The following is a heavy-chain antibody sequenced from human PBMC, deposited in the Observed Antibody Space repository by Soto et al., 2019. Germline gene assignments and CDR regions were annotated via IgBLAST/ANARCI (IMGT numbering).Heavy chain of an antibody. J-gene: IGHJ4*02. Sequence: PGGSLRLSCAASGFTFSNYAMTWVRQAPGKGLEWVSLIVGSGGSTFYADSVKGRFSISRDNSKNTLYLQMYNLRVEDTAVYYCAKGHGFDYWGQGILVTVSS. CDR1: GFTFSNYA. CDR2: IVGSGGST. CDR3: AKGHGFDY. V-gene: IGHV3-23*01.